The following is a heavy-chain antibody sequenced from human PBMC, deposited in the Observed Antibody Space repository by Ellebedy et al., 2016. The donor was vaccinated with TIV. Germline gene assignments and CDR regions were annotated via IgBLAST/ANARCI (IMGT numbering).Heavy chain of an antibody. CDR1: GFTFSSHE. V-gene: IGHV3-48*03. CDR2: ISSSGNSI. CDR3: ARNWGPI. D-gene: IGHD3-16*01. Sequence: GESLKISCAASGFTFSSHEMNWVRQAPGKGLEWVSYISSSGNSIYYADSVKGRFTISRDNAKNSLYLQMNSLRAEDTAVYYCARNWGPIWGQGTLVTVSS. J-gene: IGHJ4*02.